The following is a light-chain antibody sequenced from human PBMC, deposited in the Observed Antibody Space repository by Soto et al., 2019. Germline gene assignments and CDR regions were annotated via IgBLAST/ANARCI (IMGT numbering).Light chain of an antibody. CDR1: SSNIGSNT. CDR3: AAWDGSLNGWV. CDR2: SNV. J-gene: IGLJ3*02. Sequence: QSVLTQAPSVSGTPGQRVTISCSGSSSNIGSNTVSWYQQVPGTAPKVLIYSNVQRPSGVPDRFSGSKSGTSASLAIGGLPSEDEADYYCAAWDGSLNGWVFGGGTKVTVL. V-gene: IGLV1-44*01.